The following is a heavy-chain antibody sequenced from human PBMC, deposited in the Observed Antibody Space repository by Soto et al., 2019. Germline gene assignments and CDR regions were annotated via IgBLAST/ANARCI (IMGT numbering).Heavy chain of an antibody. CDR3: ANDQLYIRGVIHNWFDP. D-gene: IGHD3-10*02. J-gene: IGHJ5*02. V-gene: IGHV3-23*01. CDR2: ISGSGGST. CDR1: GLTFSSYA. Sequence: PGGSLRLSCAASGLTFSSYAMSWVRQAPGKGLEWVSAISGSGGSTYYADSGKGRFTISRDNSKNTLYLQMNSLRAEDTAVYYCANDQLYIRGVIHNWFDPWGQGTLVTVSS.